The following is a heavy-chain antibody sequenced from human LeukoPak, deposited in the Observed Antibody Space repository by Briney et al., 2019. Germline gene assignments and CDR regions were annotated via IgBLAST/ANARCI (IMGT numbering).Heavy chain of an antibody. CDR3: ARLRLQPQWLVLLSAGGGFDY. Sequence: SETLSLTYTVSGGSISSSSYYWGWIRQPPGKGLEWIGSIYYSGSTYYNPSLKSRVTISVDTSKNQFSLKLSSVTAADTAVYYCARLRLQPQWLVLLSAGGGFDYWGQGTLVTVSS. V-gene: IGHV4-39*01. CDR1: GGSISSSSYY. D-gene: IGHD6-19*01. J-gene: IGHJ4*02. CDR2: IYYSGST.